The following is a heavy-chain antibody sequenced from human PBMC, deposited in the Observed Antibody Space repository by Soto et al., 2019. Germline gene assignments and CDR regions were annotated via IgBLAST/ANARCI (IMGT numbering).Heavy chain of an antibody. J-gene: IGHJ6*02. Sequence: QLHQQESGPGLVKPSETLSLTCTVSGGSISSSSYYWGWIRQPPGKGLEWIGNVYYGGSTYYNPSLKSRVTISVETSKSQFSLKLSSVTAADTAVYYCAGGDYYHSSGYYFYYYTMDVWGQGTTVTVSS. V-gene: IGHV4-39*01. D-gene: IGHD3-22*01. CDR3: AGGDYYHSSGYYFYYYTMDV. CDR1: GGSISSSSYY. CDR2: VYYGGST.